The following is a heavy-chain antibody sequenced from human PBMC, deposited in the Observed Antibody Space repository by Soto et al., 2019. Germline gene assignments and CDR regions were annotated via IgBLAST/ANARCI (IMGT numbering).Heavy chain of an antibody. V-gene: IGHV4-31*03. Sequence: QVQLQESGPGLVKPSQTLSLTCTVSGGSISSGGYYWSWIRQHPGKGLEWIGYIYYSGSTYYNPSLKSRVTISVDTSKNQFSLKLSSVTAAGTAVYYCAGGYYYGSGSYDRHWFDPWGQGTLVTVSS. J-gene: IGHJ5*02. CDR2: IYYSGST. CDR1: GGSISSGGYY. CDR3: AGGYYYGSGSYDRHWFDP. D-gene: IGHD3-10*01.